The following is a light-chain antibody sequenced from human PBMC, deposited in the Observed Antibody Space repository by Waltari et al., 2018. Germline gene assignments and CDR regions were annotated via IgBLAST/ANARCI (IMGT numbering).Light chain of an antibody. CDR1: QGISTY. CDR2: AAS. CDR3: LQFNSNPPT. V-gene: IGKV1-17*01. J-gene: IGKJ4*01. Sequence: DIQMTQSPSSLSASAGDRVTITCRASQGISTYLNWYQQKPGKAPKRLIYAASILESGVPSRFSGSGSGTDFTLTINSLQPEDFATYYCLQFNSNPPTFGGGTKIEIK.